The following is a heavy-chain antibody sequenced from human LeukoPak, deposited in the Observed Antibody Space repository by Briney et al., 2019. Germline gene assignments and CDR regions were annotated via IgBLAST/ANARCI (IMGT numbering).Heavy chain of an antibody. Sequence: ASVKVSCKASGYTFTRYGISWLRQAPGQGLEWTGWISAYNGDTNYAQKLQGRVTMTTDTSTSTAYMELRRLISDDTAVYYCARDIGYCSGGSCSPYCDYWGQGTLVTVSS. J-gene: IGHJ4*02. CDR3: ARDIGYCSGGSCSPYCDY. CDR2: ISAYNGDT. V-gene: IGHV1-18*04. D-gene: IGHD2-15*01. CDR1: GYTFTRYG.